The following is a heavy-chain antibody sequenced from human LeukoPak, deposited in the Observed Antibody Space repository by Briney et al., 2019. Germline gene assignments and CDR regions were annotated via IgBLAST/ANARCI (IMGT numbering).Heavy chain of an antibody. V-gene: IGHV3-21*04. CDR2: ISSGSSYI. D-gene: IGHD3-10*01. CDR1: GFTFSTYT. CDR3: AKGRYGSGSFSTPFEY. J-gene: IGHJ4*02. Sequence: GGSLRLSCAASGFTFSTYTMNWVRQAPGKGLEWVSSISSGSSYISYADSVKGRFTISRDNSKNSLYVQLNNLRTEDTALYYCAKGRYGSGSFSTPFEYWGQGTLVTVSS.